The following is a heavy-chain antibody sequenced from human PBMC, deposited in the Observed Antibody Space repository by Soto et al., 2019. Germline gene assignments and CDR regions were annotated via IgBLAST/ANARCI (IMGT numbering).Heavy chain of an antibody. CDR2: ISGFNDDT. CDR1: GYTFTSYG. CDR3: ARSGSYYPARNWFGP. Sequence: QVQLVQSGAEMKNPGASVKVSCKASGYTFTSYGISWVRQAPGQGLEWMGWISGFNDDTNHAQKLQGRVTMTKDTSTSTAYMELRSLEFDDTAVYYCARSGSYYPARNWFGPWGQGTLVTVSS. V-gene: IGHV1-18*01. D-gene: IGHD3-10*01. J-gene: IGHJ5*02.